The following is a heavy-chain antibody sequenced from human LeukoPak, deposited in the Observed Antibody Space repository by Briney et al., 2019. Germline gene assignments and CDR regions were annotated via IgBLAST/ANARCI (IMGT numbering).Heavy chain of an antibody. CDR2: INPNSGGT. Sequence: ASVKVSCKASGGTFSSYAISWVRQAPGQGLEWMGWINPNSGGTNYAQKFQGRVTMTRDTSISTAYMELSRLRSDDTAVYYCARDPMRSSSWHYNWFDPWGQGTLVTVSS. V-gene: IGHV1-2*02. J-gene: IGHJ5*02. D-gene: IGHD6-13*01. CDR3: ARDPMRSSSWHYNWFDP. CDR1: GGTFSSYA.